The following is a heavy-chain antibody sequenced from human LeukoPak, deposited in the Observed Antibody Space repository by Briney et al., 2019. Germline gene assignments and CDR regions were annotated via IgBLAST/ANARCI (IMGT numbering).Heavy chain of an antibody. CDR3: ARWSDYGWFFDY. V-gene: IGHV5-51*01. D-gene: IGHD4-17*01. Sequence: GESLKISCKGSGYSFTSYWIGWVRQMPGKGLEWMGIIYPTDSNTRYSLSFQGQVTISADKSISTAYLQWTSLKASDTAMYYCARWSDYGWFFDYWGQGTLVTVSS. CDR1: GYSFTSYW. CDR2: IYPTDSNT. J-gene: IGHJ4*02.